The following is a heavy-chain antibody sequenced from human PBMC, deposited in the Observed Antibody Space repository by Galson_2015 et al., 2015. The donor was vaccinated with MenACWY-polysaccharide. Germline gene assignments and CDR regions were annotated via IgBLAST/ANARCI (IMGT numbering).Heavy chain of an antibody. V-gene: IGHV4-61*02. D-gene: IGHD3-16*01. CDR2: IYTSGST. CDR3: ARFTQTDAFDI. Sequence: TLSLTCTVSGGSISSGSYYWSWIRQPAGKGLEWIGRIYTSGSTNYNPSLKSRVTISVDTPENQFSLKLSSVTAADTAVYYCARFTQTDAFDIWGQGTMVTVSS. J-gene: IGHJ3*02. CDR1: GGSISSGSYY.